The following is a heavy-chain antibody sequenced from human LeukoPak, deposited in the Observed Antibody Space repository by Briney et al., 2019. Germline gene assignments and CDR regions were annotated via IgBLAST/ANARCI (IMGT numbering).Heavy chain of an antibody. D-gene: IGHD3-16*02. CDR3: ARADYVWGSYQGQYFDY. J-gene: IGHJ4*02. Sequence: PGGSLRLSCAASGFTFSSYSMNWVRQAPGKGLEWVSSISSSSSYIYYADSVKGRFTISRDNAKHSLYLQMNSLRAEDTAVYYCARADYVWGSYQGQYFDYWGQGTLVTVSS. V-gene: IGHV3-21*01. CDR1: GFTFSSYS. CDR2: ISSSSSYI.